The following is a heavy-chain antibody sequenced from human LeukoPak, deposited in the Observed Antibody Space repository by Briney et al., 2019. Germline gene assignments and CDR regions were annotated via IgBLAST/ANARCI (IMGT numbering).Heavy chain of an antibody. CDR1: GITLSDYG. J-gene: IGHJ4*02. CDR3: AKRGIVIPGFLIGFHKEAYYFDY. D-gene: IGHD3-3*01. CDR2: ISESGGST. V-gene: IGHV3-23*01. Sequence: GGSLRLSCVVSGITLSDYGMSWVRQAPGKGLEWVSGISESGGSTNYADSVKGRFIISRDNSKNTVYLQMNSLRAEDTAVYFCAKRGIVIPGFLIGFHKEAYYFDYWGQGILVPVSS.